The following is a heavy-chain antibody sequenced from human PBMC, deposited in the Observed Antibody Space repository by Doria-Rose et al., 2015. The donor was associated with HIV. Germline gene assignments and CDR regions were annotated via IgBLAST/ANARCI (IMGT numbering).Heavy chain of an antibody. CDR2: IFSDDER. J-gene: IGHJ4*02. CDR1: GVSLSSPGMG. Sequence: LTLTCTVSGVSLSSPGMGVSWIRQPPGKALEWLANIFSDDERSYKTSLKSRLTISRGNSKSQVVLTMTDMDPVDTATYYCARIKSSRWYHKYYFDFWGQGTLVIVSA. V-gene: IGHV2-26*01. D-gene: IGHD6-13*01. CDR3: ARIKSSRWYHKYYFDF.